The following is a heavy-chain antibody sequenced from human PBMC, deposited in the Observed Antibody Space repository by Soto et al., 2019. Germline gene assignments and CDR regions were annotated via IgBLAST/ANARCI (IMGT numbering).Heavy chain of an antibody. CDR2: IYFSGST. D-gene: IGHD3-16*01. CDR1: GGSISNGGYY. J-gene: IGHJ6*03. CDR3: ARDSHSQHPHHRWGGGDMDV. V-gene: IGHV4-31*11. Sequence: QLQLEESGPGLVKPSQTLSLTCAVSGGSISNGGYYWSWIRQHPGKGLEWIGSIYFSGSTYYNPSLKSRVTISVATPKNQFSLKLSSVTAADTAVYYCARDSHSQHPHHRWGGGDMDVWGKGTTVTVSS.